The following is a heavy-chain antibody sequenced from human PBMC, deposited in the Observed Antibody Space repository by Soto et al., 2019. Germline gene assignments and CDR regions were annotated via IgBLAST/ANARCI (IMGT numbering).Heavy chain of an antibody. CDR2: IYSSGSA. V-gene: IGHV4-59*01. D-gene: IGHD6-13*01. J-gene: IGHJ3*02. Sequence: QVQLQESGPGLVKPSETLSLTCPVFGGSFTSYYWSYIRQPPGKGLEWIGYIYSSGSAIYNPSLKSRVTLSIDTSKNQISLTLNSVTAADTAVYFCAGVGKTSSNDAFDIWGQGTMVTVSS. CDR3: AGVGKTSSNDAFDI. CDR1: GGSFTSYY.